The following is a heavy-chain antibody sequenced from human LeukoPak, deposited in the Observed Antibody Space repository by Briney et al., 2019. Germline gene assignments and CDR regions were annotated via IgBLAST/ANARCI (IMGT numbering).Heavy chain of an antibody. J-gene: IGHJ4*02. CDR2: ISHDGSDK. CDR3: AKDVGSISWSFDY. CDR1: GFTFSTYA. Sequence: GRSLRLSCEASGFTFSTYAMHWVRQAPGKGLEWVALISHDGSDKNYADSVKGRFTISRDNSNSTLYLQMDSLRGDDAAVYYCAKDVGSISWSFDYWGQGPLVTVSS. V-gene: IGHV3-30*18. D-gene: IGHD6-13*01.